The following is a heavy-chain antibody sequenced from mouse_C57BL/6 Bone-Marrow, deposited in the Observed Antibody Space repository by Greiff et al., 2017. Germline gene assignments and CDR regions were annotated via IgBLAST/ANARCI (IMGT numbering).Heavy chain of an antibody. CDR1: GFNIKDYY. J-gene: IGHJ1*03. CDR3: ARLTGNWYFDV. Sequence: EVKVVESGAELVKPGASVKLSCTASGFNIKDYYMHWVKQRTEQGLEWIGRIDPEDGETKYAPKFQGKATITADTSSNTAYLQLSSLTSEDTAVYYCARLTGNWYFDVWGTGTTVTVSS. D-gene: IGHD4-1*01. V-gene: IGHV14-2*01. CDR2: IDPEDGET.